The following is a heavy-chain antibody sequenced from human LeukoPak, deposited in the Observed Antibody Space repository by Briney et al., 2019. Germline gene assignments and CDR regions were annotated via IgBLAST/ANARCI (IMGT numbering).Heavy chain of an antibody. D-gene: IGHD3-22*01. CDR2: IKEDRSEK. J-gene: IGHJ6*03. Sequence: QSGGSLRLSCAAAGITFSSYWMSWVRQAPGKGLEWVANIKEDRSEKYYVDSVKGRFTISRDNAKNSLYLQMNSLRAEDTAVYYCARDSTNYYDSSGYYGDYYYYIDVWGKGTTVTVSS. V-gene: IGHV3-7*01. CDR1: GITFSSYW. CDR3: ARDSTNYYDSSGYYGDYYYYIDV.